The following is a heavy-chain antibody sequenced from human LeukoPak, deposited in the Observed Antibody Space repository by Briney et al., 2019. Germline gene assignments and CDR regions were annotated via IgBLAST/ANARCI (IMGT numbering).Heavy chain of an antibody. D-gene: IGHD6-25*01. CDR1: GFTFSSYN. CDR2: ISSSSSSI. Sequence: GGSLSLSSAASGFTFSSYNMNWVRQAQGKGLEWVSYISSSSSSIYYADSVKGRFTISRDNAKNSLYLQMNSLRDEDTAVYYCARSHSSGWPFLDYWGQGTLVIVSS. J-gene: IGHJ4*02. V-gene: IGHV3-48*02. CDR3: ARSHSSGWPFLDY.